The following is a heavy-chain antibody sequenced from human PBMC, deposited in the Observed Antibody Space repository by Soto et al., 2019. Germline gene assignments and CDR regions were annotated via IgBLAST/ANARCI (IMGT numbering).Heavy chain of an antibody. CDR1: RLTFSSYS. Sequence: LSCAASRLTFSSYSMRWVRQAPWKGLEWVSAISGSGGSTYYADSVKGRVTISADNSKNTLYLQMNSLRAEDTAVYYCAKEFHNYYDIGVWGQGTTVTVSS. CDR3: AKEFHNYYDIGV. CDR2: ISGSGGST. V-gene: IGHV3-23*01. J-gene: IGHJ6*02.